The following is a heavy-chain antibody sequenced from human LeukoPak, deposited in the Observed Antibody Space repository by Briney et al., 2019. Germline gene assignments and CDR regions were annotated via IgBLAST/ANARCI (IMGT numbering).Heavy chain of an antibody. CDR3: AKADSSSWYYFDY. CDR1: GFTFSSYA. J-gene: IGHJ4*02. CDR2: ISGSGGST. V-gene: IGHV3-23*01. D-gene: IGHD6-13*01. Sequence: GGSLRLSCAASGFTFSSYAMSWVSQAPGKGLEWVSAISGSGGSTYYADSVKGRFTISRDNSKNTLYLQMNSLRAEDAAVYYCAKADSSSWYYFDYWGQGTLVTVSS.